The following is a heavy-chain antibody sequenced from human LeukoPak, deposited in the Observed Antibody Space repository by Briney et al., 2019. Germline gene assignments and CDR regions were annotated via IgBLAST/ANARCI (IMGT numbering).Heavy chain of an antibody. CDR1: GYTFTGYY. D-gene: IGHD1-1*01. J-gene: IGHJ3*02. CDR3: ATSANWNDVFSAFDI. CDR2: INPNSGGT. V-gene: IGHV1-2*02. Sequence: GASVKVSCKASGYTFTGYYMHWVRQAPGQGLEWMGWINPNSGGTNYAQKFQGRVTMTRDTSITTAYMELSRLRSDDTAVYYCATSANWNDVFSAFDIWGQGTMVTVSS.